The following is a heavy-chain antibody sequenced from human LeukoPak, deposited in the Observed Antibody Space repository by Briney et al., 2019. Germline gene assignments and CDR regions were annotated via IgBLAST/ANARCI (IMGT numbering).Heavy chain of an antibody. Sequence: ATVKISCKVPGYTFTDYYMHWVQQAPGKGLEWMGLVDPEDGETIYAEKFQGRVTITADTSTDTAYMELSSLRSEDTAVYYCATGVSSSSGYNWFDPWGQGTLVTVSS. V-gene: IGHV1-69-2*01. D-gene: IGHD6-6*01. CDR2: VDPEDGET. CDR3: ATGVSSSSGYNWFDP. J-gene: IGHJ5*02. CDR1: GYTFTDYY.